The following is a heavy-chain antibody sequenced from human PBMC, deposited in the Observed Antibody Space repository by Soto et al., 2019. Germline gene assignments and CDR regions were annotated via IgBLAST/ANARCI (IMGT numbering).Heavy chain of an antibody. CDR1: GGTFSSYA. J-gene: IGHJ6*02. CDR2: IIPIFGTA. V-gene: IGHV1-69*01. D-gene: IGHD6-19*01. Sequence: QVQLVQSGAEVKKPGSSVKVSCKASGGTFSSYAISWVRQAPGQGLEWMGGIIPIFGTANHAQKFQGRVTAREDDSTSAGYMELSSLRSEDTAVYYCARDGPSGWRNPMGLRDYYYGMDVWGQGTTVTVSS. CDR3: ARDGPSGWRNPMGLRDYYYGMDV.